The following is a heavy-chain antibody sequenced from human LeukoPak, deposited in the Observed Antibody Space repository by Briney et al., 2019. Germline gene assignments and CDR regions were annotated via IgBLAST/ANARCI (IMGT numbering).Heavy chain of an antibody. CDR2: ISSSSSYI. CDR1: GFTFRSYR. CDR3: ARDRQLRVTAPNLGAFDI. D-gene: IGHD2-2*01. V-gene: IGHV3-21*01. J-gene: IGHJ3*02. Sequence: LGGSLRLSCAASGFTFRSYRMNWVRQAPGKGLEWVSSISSSSSYIYYADSVKGRFTISRDNAKNTLYLQMNSLRAEDTAVYYCARDRQLRVTAPNLGAFDIWGQGTMVTVSS.